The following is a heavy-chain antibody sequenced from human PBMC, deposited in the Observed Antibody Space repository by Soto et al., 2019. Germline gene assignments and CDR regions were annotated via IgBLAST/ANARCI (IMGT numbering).Heavy chain of an antibody. V-gene: IGHV4-4*02. CDR3: AREIVTAGGNNYFDP. Sequence: SETLSLTCGVSGGTVASSHWWSWVRQSPGGGLEWIGNVYHTGDTNFNPSLQSRVTISVDKSNNQFSLRLDSLTAADTAVYFCAREIVTAGGNNYFDPWGPGTLVTVSS. D-gene: IGHD2-21*02. CDR1: GGTVASSHW. CDR2: VYHTGDT. J-gene: IGHJ5*02.